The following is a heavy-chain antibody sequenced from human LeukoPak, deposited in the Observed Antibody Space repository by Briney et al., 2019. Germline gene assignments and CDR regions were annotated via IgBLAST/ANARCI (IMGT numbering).Heavy chain of an antibody. CDR2: ISYDGSNK. CDR1: GFTFSSYG. D-gene: IGHD5-18*01. V-gene: IGHV3-30*18. CDR3: AKEKRDTAMVTPLFDY. Sequence: GGSLRLSCAASGFTFSSYGMHWVRQAPGKGLEWVAVISYDGSNKYYADSVKGRFTISRDNSENTLYLQMNSLRAEDTAVYYCAKEKRDTAMVTPLFDYWGQGTLVTVSS. J-gene: IGHJ4*02.